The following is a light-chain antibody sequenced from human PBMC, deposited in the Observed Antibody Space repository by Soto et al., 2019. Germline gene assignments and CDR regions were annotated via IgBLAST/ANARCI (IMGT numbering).Light chain of an antibody. V-gene: IGKV3-20*01. CDR1: QSVSSSY. Sequence: EMVLTQSPGTLSLSPGERATLSCRASQSVSSSYLAWYQQKPGQAPRLLIYGASSRATGIPDRFSGSGSGTDFTLTISRLEPEDVAVDYCQQYGISPGLFITFGQGTRLEIK. CDR3: QQYGISPGLFIT. J-gene: IGKJ5*01. CDR2: GAS.